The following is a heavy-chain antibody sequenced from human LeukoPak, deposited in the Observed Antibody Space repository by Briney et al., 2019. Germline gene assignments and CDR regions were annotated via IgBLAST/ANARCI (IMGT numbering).Heavy chain of an antibody. CDR3: ANLGAGGGAFDI. CDR2: IYTSGST. D-gene: IGHD3-10*01. CDR1: GGSISSGSYY. J-gene: IGHJ3*02. V-gene: IGHV4-61*02. Sequence: SETLSLTCTVSGGSISSGSYYWSWIRQPAGKGLEWIGRIYTSGSTNYNPSLKSRATISVDTSKNQFSLKLSSVTAADTAVYYCANLGAGGGAFDIWGQGTMVTVSS.